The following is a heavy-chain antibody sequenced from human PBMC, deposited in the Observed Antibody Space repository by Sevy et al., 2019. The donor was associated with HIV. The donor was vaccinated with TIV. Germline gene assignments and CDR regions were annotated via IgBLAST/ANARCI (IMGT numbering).Heavy chain of an antibody. V-gene: IGHV4-59*01. CDR2: IYYSGST. D-gene: IGHD6-13*01. J-gene: IGHJ4*02. Sequence: KQSQTLSLTCTVSGGSISSYYWSWIRQPPGKGLEWIGYIYYSGSTNYNPSLKSRVTISVDTSKNQFSLKLSSVTAADTAVYYCARVRGGIAAAGNFDYWGQGTLVTVSS. CDR1: GGSISSYY. CDR3: ARVRGGIAAAGNFDY.